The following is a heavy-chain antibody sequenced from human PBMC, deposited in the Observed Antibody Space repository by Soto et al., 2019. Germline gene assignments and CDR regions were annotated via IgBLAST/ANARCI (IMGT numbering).Heavy chain of an antibody. V-gene: IGHV3-30-3*01. CDR2: ISYDGSNK. Sequence: GGSLRLSCAASGFTFSSYAMHWVRQAPGKGLEWVAVISYDGSNKYYADSVKGRFTISRDNSKNTLYLQMNSLRAEDTAVYYCARDRFGTTYYYDSSGQRVFDYWGQGTLVTVSS. J-gene: IGHJ4*02. CDR3: ARDRFGTTYYYDSSGQRVFDY. D-gene: IGHD3-22*01. CDR1: GFTFSSYA.